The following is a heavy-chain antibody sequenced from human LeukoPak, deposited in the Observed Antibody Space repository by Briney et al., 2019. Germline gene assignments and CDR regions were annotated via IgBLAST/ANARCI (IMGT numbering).Heavy chain of an antibody. Sequence: GGSLRLSCAASGFNFSDYWMSWVRQAPGKGLEWVASIGKDGSAKYYVDSVKGRFTSSRDNAKNSLYLQMNNLTAEHTPVYYCARDPESQRGRDGLDYWGQGTLVTVSS. CDR3: ARDPESQRGRDGLDY. V-gene: IGHV3-7*01. J-gene: IGHJ4*02. D-gene: IGHD1-14*01. CDR2: IGKDGSAK. CDR1: GFNFSDYW.